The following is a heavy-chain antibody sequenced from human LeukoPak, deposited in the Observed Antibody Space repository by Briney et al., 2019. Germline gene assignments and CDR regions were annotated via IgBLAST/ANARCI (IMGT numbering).Heavy chain of an antibody. V-gene: IGHV6-1*01. CDR3: ARAPSGSFVDY. J-gene: IGHJ4*02. Sequence: SQTFSLTCAISGDSVSTNSGAWNWLRQSPSRGLEWLGRTYYRSKWSADYAVSVESRMTINADTSKNQFSLQLNSVTPEDTAVYYCARAPSGSFVDYWGQGTLVSVSS. CDR1: GDSVSTNSGA. CDR2: TYYRSKWSA. D-gene: IGHD1-26*01.